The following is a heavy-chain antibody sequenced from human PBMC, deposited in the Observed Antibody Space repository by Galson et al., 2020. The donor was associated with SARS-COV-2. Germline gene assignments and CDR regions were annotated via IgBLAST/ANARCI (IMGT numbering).Heavy chain of an antibody. J-gene: IGHJ4*02. CDR2: ISSSSTTI. CDR3: ARGDDLVLFLEY. Sequence: GESLKISCATSGFAFSDYTMNWVRQAPGKGLEWISYISSSSTTIYYADSVKGRFTVSRDNAKNSMFLQMNSLRVEDTAVYFCARGDDLVLFLEYWGQGALVTVSS. V-gene: IGHV3-48*01. D-gene: IGHD3-9*01. CDR1: GFAFSDYT.